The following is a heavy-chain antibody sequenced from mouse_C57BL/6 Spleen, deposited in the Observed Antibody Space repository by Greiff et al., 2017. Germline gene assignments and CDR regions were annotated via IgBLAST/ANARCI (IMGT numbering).Heavy chain of an antibody. J-gene: IGHJ3*01. D-gene: IGHD4-1*01. CDR1: GYAFSSSW. CDR3: AWETGTAY. Sequence: QVQLQQSGPELVKPGASVKISCKASGYAFSSSWMNWVKQRPGKGLEWIGRIYPGDGDTNYNGKFKGKATLTADKSSSTAYMRLSSLTSEDSAVYFCAWETGTAYWGQGTLVTVSA. V-gene: IGHV1-82*01. CDR2: IYPGDGDT.